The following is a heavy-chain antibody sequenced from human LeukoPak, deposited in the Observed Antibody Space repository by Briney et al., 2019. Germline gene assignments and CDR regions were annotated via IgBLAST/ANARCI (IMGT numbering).Heavy chain of an antibody. Sequence: SGGSLRLSCAASGFTFSTYGMSWVRQAPGKGLEWGSGISGSGGSTYYADSVKGRFTISRDNSKNTLWLQMTSPRADDTAVYYCAKFRSDRIVGGGMDVWGQGTTVTVSS. CDR2: ISGSGGST. D-gene: IGHD1-26*01. V-gene: IGHV3-23*01. CDR1: GFTFSTYG. CDR3: AKFRSDRIVGGGMDV. J-gene: IGHJ6*02.